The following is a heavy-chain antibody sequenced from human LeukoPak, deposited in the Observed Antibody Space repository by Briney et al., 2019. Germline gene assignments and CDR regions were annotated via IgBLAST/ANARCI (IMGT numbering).Heavy chain of an antibody. CDR2: ISSSSSTI. Sequence: GGSLRLSCAASGFTFSSYNMNWVRQAPGKGLEWVSYISSSSSTIYYADSVKGRFTISRDNAKNSLYLQMNSLRDEDTAVYYWARGLRACGGDCYYFDYWGQGTLVTVSS. CDR1: GFTFSSYN. CDR3: ARGLRACGGDCYYFDY. V-gene: IGHV3-48*02. J-gene: IGHJ4*02. D-gene: IGHD2-21*02.